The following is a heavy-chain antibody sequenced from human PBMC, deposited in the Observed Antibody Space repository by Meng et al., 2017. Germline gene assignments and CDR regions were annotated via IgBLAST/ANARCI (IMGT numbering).Heavy chain of an antibody. CDR1: GYTFIDHY. Sequence: QVQFVQSGAEVKSPGASVRVSCEAYGYTFIDHYLHWVRQAPGQGPEWMGRIHPKSGDTDYAQKFRGKVTMTRDTSIRTAYMELIRLISDDTAVYYCTRGGDYGDYLDWWGQGTLVTVSS. V-gene: IGHV1-2*06. CDR2: IHPKSGDT. J-gene: IGHJ4*02. D-gene: IGHD4-17*01. CDR3: TRGGDYGDYLDW.